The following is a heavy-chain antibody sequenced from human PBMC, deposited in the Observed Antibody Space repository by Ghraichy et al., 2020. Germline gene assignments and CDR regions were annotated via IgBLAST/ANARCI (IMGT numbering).Heavy chain of an antibody. Sequence: GGSLRLSCAASGFTFSTLWMSWVRQAPGKGLEWVANIKQDGSEKYYLDSVKGRFTISRDNAKNSLYLQMNSLRVEDTAVYYCAREFHWDYVAWGQGTLVTVSS. D-gene: IGHD1-7*01. CDR3: AREFHWDYVA. J-gene: IGHJ5*02. V-gene: IGHV3-7*01. CDR2: IKQDGSEK. CDR1: GFTFSTLW.